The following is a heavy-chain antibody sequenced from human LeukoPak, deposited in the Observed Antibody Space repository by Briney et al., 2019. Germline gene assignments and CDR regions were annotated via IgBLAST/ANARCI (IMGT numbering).Heavy chain of an antibody. Sequence: GGSLRLSCAASGFTFSSYAMSWVRQAPGKGLEWVSAISGSGGSTYYADSVKGRFTISRDNSKNTLYLQMNSLRAEDTAVYYCAKGRSGYDPPYYYYGMDVWGQGTTVTVSS. J-gene: IGHJ6*02. D-gene: IGHD5-12*01. CDR3: AKGRSGYDPPYYYYGMDV. V-gene: IGHV3-23*01. CDR2: ISGSGGST. CDR1: GFTFSSYA.